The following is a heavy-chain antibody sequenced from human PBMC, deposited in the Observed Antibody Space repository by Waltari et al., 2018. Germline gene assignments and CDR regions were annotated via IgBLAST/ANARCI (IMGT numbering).Heavy chain of an antibody. J-gene: IGHJ3*02. V-gene: IGHV3-7*01. Sequence: EVQLVASGGGLVQPGGSLRLSCAASGFTLSSYWMRWVRQAPGKGLEWVANIKKDGSEEYYVDSVRGRFTISRDNAKNSLYLQMNSLRPEDTAVYYCARDQWFAFDIWGQGTMVTVSS. D-gene: IGHD3-22*01. CDR3: ARDQWFAFDI. CDR2: IKKDGSEE. CDR1: GFTLSSYW.